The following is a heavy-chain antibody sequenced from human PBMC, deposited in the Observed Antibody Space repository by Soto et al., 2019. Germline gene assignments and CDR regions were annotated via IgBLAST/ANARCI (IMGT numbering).Heavy chain of an antibody. CDR2: INPKSGGT. Sequence: XSVKVYCKASGYTFIGQYMHWVRQAPGQGFEWMGWINPKSGGTKYAQKFQGRVTMTRDTSISTAYMELSRLKSDDTAVYYCARESGIVVDAEYSQQWGQGTLVTVSS. J-gene: IGHJ1*01. V-gene: IGHV1-2*02. D-gene: IGHD3-22*01. CDR1: GYTFIGQY. CDR3: ARESGIVVDAEYSQQ.